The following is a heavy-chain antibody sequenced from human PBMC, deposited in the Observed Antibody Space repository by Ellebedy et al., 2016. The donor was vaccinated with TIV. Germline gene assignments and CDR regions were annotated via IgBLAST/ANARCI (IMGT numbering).Heavy chain of an antibody. CDR1: GYTFTSYA. Sequence: ASVKVSXKASGYTFTSYAMHWVRQAPGQRLEWMGWINAGNGNTKYSQKFQGRVTITRDTSTSTAYMELRSLRSDDTAVYYCARAYTGGGDSNFDYWGQGTLVTVSS. J-gene: IGHJ4*02. D-gene: IGHD4-17*01. V-gene: IGHV1-3*01. CDR3: ARAYTGGGDSNFDY. CDR2: INAGNGNT.